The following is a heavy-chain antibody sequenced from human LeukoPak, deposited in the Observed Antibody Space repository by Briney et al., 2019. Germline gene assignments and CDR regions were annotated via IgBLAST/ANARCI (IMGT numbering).Heavy chain of an antibody. J-gene: IGHJ4*02. Sequence: SVKVSCKASGGTFSSYAISWVRQAPGQGLEWMGGIIPIFGTANYAQKFQGRVTITADKSTSTAYMELSSLRSEDTAVYYCARTVANSGYDLASLGYWGQGTQVTVSS. D-gene: IGHD5-12*01. CDR3: ARTVANSGYDLASLGY. CDR2: IIPIFGTA. V-gene: IGHV1-69*06. CDR1: GGTFSSYA.